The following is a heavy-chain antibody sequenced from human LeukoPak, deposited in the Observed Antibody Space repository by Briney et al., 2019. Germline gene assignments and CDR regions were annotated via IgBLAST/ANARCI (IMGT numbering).Heavy chain of an antibody. J-gene: IGHJ4*02. D-gene: IGHD3-22*01. CDR3: ARSPEAYDSCGCDY. CDR1: GDSVSSNSAA. Sequence: SQTLSLTCAISGDSVSSNSAAWNWIRQSPSRGLEWLGRTYYRSKWYTDYAVSVKSRITINPDTSKNQFSLQPKSVTPEDTAVYYCARSPEAYDSCGCDYWGQGALVTVSS. V-gene: IGHV6-1*01. CDR2: TYYRSKWYT.